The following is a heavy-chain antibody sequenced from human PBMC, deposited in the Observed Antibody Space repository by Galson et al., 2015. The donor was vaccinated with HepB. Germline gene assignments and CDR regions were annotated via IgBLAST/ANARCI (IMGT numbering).Heavy chain of an antibody. Sequence: TLSLTCTVSGGSISSGGYYWSWICQHPGKGLEWIGYIYYSGSTYYNPSLKSRVTISVDTSKNQFSLKLSSVTAAGTAVYYCARDSYYYDSSGYYREGNNWFDPWGQGTLVTVSS. CDR1: GGSISSGGYY. CDR2: IYYSGST. D-gene: IGHD3-22*01. V-gene: IGHV4-31*03. J-gene: IGHJ5*02. CDR3: ARDSYYYDSSGYYREGNNWFDP.